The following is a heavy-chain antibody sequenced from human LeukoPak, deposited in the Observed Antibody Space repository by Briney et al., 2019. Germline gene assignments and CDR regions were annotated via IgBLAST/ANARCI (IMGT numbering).Heavy chain of an antibody. V-gene: IGHV3-74*01. CDR3: ARDFSGASRIDY. J-gene: IGHJ4*02. CDR2: IDSDGTTT. Sequence: GGSLRLSCAVSGLTFSNFWMHWVRHAPGKGLVWVSGIDSDGTTTRYADSVKGRFTISRDNAKNTLYLQMNSLRAEDTAVYYCARDFSGASRIDYWGQGTLVTVSS. CDR1: GLTFSNFW. D-gene: IGHD4/OR15-4a*01.